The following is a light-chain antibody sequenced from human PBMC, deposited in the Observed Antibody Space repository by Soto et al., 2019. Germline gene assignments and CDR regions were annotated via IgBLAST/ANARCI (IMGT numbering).Light chain of an antibody. V-gene: IGKV1-8*01. CDR1: QGISSY. CDR2: ATS. CDR3: QQYYTYPWT. J-gene: IGKJ1*01. Sequence: AIRMTQSPSSLSASTGDRVTITCRASQGISSYLAWFQQKPGRPPKLLMSATSTLQSDVPSRFSGSGSGKDFTLTIGCLQSEDLATYYCQQYYTYPWTFGQGTKVEIK.